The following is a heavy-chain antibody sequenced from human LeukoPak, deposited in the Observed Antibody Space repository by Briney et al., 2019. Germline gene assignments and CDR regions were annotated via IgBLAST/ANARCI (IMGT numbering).Heavy chain of an antibody. CDR1: GFTFSSYG. J-gene: IGHJ3*02. D-gene: IGHD2-8*01. Sequence: GGSLRLSCAASGFTFSSYGMHWVRQAPGKGLEWVAFIRYDGSNKYYADSEKGRFTISRDNSKNTLYLQMNSLRAEDTAVYYCARYCTNGVCSTDAFDIWGQGTMVTVSS. CDR3: ARYCTNGVCSTDAFDI. CDR2: IRYDGSNK. V-gene: IGHV3-30*02.